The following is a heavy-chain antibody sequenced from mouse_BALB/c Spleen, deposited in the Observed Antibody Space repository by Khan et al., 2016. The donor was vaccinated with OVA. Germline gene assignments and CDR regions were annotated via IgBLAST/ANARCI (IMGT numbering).Heavy chain of an antibody. CDR3: ARQGYGGGFAY. J-gene: IGHJ3*01. D-gene: IGHD1-1*01. CDR1: GFTFSSYG. Sequence: EVELVESGGDLVKPGGSLKLSCAASGFTFSSYGMSWVRQTPDKRLEWVAIIISGDIYTYYPDRVKGRFTISRDNAKNTLYLQMSSLKSEDTVMYYCARQGYGGGFAYWGQGTLVTVSA. CDR2: IISGDIYT. V-gene: IGHV5-6*01.